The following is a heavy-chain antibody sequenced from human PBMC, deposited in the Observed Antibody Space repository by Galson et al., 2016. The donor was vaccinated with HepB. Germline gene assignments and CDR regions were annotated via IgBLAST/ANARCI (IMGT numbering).Heavy chain of an antibody. CDR1: GFTFVDHA. D-gene: IGHD1-1*01. V-gene: IGHV3-30*04. Sequence: SLRLSCAAAGFTFVDHAMHWVRQAPGKGLEWVALISYDGSNKYYADSVKGRFTIPRDNSKNTLYVQMNSLRAEDTAVYYCARDLQKLARFCFDYWGQGALVTVSS. J-gene: IGHJ4*02. CDR2: ISYDGSNK. CDR3: ARDLQKLARFCFDY.